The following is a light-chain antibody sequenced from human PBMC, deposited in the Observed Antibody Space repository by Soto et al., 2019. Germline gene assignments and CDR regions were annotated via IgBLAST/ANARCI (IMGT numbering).Light chain of an antibody. CDR3: CSYAGSHTMV. CDR2: DVT. V-gene: IGLV2-11*01. CDR1: TSDIGGYYY. J-gene: IGLJ3*02. Sequence: HSALTQPRSVSGSPGQSVTISCTGTTSDIGGYYYVSWYQQHPGKAPKLMIFDVTKRPSGVPDRFSASKSGNTASLTISGLQAEDEADYYCCSYAGSHTMVFGEGTKLTVL.